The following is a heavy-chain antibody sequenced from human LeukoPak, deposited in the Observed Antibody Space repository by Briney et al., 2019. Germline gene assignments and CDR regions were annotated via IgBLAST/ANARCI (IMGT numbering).Heavy chain of an antibody. D-gene: IGHD6-19*01. CDR3: ARGDNSGWYDY. Sequence: GGSLRLSCAASGFTFSSYSMNWVRQAPGKGLEWVSYISSSSSTRYYADSAKGRFSISRDNAKNSLYLQMNSLRAEDTAVYYCARGDNSGWYDYWGQGTLVTVSS. J-gene: IGHJ4*02. CDR2: ISSSSSTR. V-gene: IGHV3-48*01. CDR1: GFTFSSYS.